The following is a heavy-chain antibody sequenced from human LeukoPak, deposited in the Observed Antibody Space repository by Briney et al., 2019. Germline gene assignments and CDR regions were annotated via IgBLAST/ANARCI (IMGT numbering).Heavy chain of an antibody. V-gene: IGHV1-8*03. D-gene: IGHD6-19*01. Sequence: ASVKVSCKASGYTFTSYDINWVRQATGQGLEWMGWMNPDSGNTGYAQKFQGRVTITRNTSISTAYMELSSLRSDDTAVYYCARAWATMAGQYSSYYYYMDVWGKGTTVTVSS. CDR1: GYTFTSYD. J-gene: IGHJ6*03. CDR2: MNPDSGNT. CDR3: ARAWATMAGQYSSYYYYMDV.